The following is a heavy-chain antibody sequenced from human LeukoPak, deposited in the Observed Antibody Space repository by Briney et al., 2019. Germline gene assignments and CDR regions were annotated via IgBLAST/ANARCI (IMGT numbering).Heavy chain of an antibody. CDR2: IFSGGST. V-gene: IGHV3-66*01. CDR1: GFTVSSNY. D-gene: IGHD3-22*01. Sequence: GGSLRLSCAASGFTVSSNYMSWVRQAPGKGLEWVSVIFSGGSTYYADSVKGRFTISRDNFKNTLYLQMNSLRAEDTAVHYCARGASGYYWTYWGQGTLVTVSS. J-gene: IGHJ4*02. CDR3: ARGASGYYWTY.